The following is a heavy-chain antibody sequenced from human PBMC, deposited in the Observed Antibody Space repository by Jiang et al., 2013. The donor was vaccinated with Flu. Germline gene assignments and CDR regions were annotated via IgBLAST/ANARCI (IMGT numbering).Heavy chain of an antibody. CDR1: GGSISNYY. CDR3: ASLPSGSGSYYRAFVY. D-gene: IGHD3-10*01. Sequence: ALLKPSETLSLTCTVSVSGGSISNYYWSWIRQPPGRGLEWIGYIYYSGSTNYNPSLKSRVTISVDTSKNQFSLKLSSVTAADTAVYYCASLPSGSGSYYRAFVYWGQGTLVTISS. CDR2: IYYSGST. J-gene: IGHJ4*02. V-gene: IGHV4-59*01.